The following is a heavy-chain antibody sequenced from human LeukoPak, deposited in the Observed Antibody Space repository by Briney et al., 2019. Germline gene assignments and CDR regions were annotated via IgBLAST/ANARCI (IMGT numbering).Heavy chain of an antibody. CDR1: GYSFSNFW. D-gene: IGHD3-10*01. Sequence: GESLKISCMGSGYSFSNFWIAWVRQMPGKGLEWMGIIYPGDSDTRYSPSFQGQVTISADKSISTAYLQWSSLKASDTAIYYCARNYYGSGSFYNPFDPWGQGTLVTVSS. J-gene: IGHJ5*02. CDR2: IYPGDSDT. CDR3: ARNYYGSGSFYNPFDP. V-gene: IGHV5-51*01.